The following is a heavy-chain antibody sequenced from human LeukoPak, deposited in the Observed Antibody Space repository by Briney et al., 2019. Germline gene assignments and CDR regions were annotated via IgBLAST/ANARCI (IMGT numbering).Heavy chain of an antibody. CDR2: INPNSGGT. CDR3: ARAYSSSFIFRYYYMDV. Sequence: ASVKVSCKASGYTFTGYYMHWVRQAPGQGLEWMGWINPNSGGTNYAQKFQGRVTMTRDTSISTAYMELSRLRSDDTAVYYCARAYSSSFIFRYYYMDVWGKGTTVTVSS. V-gene: IGHV1-2*02. D-gene: IGHD6-6*01. J-gene: IGHJ6*03. CDR1: GYTFTGYY.